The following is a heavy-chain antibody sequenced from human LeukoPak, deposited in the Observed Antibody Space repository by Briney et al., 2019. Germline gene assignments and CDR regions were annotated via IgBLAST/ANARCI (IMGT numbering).Heavy chain of an antibody. V-gene: IGHV3-53*01. Sequence: GGSLRLSCAASGFTVSSNYMSWVRQAPGKGLEWVSVIYSGGSTYYADSVKGRSTISRDNAKNSLYLQMNSLRAEDTAVYYCAREWGMTTFDYWGQGTLVTVSS. D-gene: IGHD3-16*01. CDR1: GFTVSSNY. J-gene: IGHJ4*02. CDR2: IYSGGST. CDR3: AREWGMTTFDY.